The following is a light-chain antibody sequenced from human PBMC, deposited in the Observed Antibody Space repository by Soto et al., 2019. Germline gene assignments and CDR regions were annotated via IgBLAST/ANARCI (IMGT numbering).Light chain of an antibody. Sequence: EIVLTQSPGTLSLSRGEGATLSCRASESVASNYLAWYQQKPGQAPRLLIYGASSRATGIPDRFSGSGSGTDFTLTITRLQPEDFAVYYCQQYGSSPWTSGQGTKVDIK. V-gene: IGKV3-20*01. CDR2: GAS. J-gene: IGKJ1*01. CDR1: ESVASNY. CDR3: QQYGSSPWT.